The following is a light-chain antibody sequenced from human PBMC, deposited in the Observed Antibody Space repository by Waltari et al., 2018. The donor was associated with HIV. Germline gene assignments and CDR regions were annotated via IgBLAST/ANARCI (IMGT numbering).Light chain of an antibody. CDR1: SNDIGTYNF. Sequence: QSALTQPPSASGSPGQSVAISCTGSSNDIGTYNFVSWYQHHPGKAPTLLIYDVTRRPPVIPDRFSGTKSGYTASLTVSDLQVEDEADYYCVSYTEKDTFLLFGGGTKLAV. V-gene: IGLV2-8*01. J-gene: IGLJ2*01. CDR2: DVT. CDR3: VSYTEKDTFLL.